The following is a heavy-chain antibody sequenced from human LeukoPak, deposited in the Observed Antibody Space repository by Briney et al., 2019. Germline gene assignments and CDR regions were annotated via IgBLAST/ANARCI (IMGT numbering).Heavy chain of an antibody. CDR2: IIPIFGTA. Sequence: SVKVSCKASGGTFSSYAISWVRQAPGQGLEWMGGIIPIFGTANYAQKFQGRVTITTDESTSTAYMELSSLRSEDTAVYYCARGLLGSRYCSSTSCYTLDYWGQGTLVTVSS. CDR3: ARGLLGSRYCSSTSCYTLDY. D-gene: IGHD2-2*02. CDR1: GGTFSSYA. V-gene: IGHV1-69*05. J-gene: IGHJ4*02.